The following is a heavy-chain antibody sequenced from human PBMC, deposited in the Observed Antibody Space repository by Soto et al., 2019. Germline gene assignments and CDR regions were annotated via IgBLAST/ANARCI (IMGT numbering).Heavy chain of an antibody. CDR1: GFTFSSYS. D-gene: IGHD6-13*01. Sequence: PGGSLRLSCAASGFTFSSYSMNWVRQAPGKGLEWVSYISSSSSTIYYADSVKGRFTISRDNAKNSLYLQMNSLRDEDTAVYYCARGTIAAAIYYYGMDVWGQGTTVTVSS. J-gene: IGHJ6*02. CDR2: ISSSSSTI. V-gene: IGHV3-48*02. CDR3: ARGTIAAAIYYYGMDV.